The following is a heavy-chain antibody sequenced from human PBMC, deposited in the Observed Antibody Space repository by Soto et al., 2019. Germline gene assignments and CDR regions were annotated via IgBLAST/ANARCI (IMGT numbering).Heavy chain of an antibody. CDR1: GGSISSGDYY. V-gene: IGHV4-30-4*01. CDR3: ARDPPLFYGDYHKPTYYFDY. J-gene: IGHJ4*02. D-gene: IGHD4-17*01. Sequence: PSETLSLTCTVSGGSISSGDYYWSWIRQPPGKGLEWIGYIYYSGSTYYNPSLKSRVTISVDTSKNQFSLKLSSVTAADTAVYYCARDPPLFYGDYHKPTYYFDYWGQGTLVTVSS. CDR2: IYYSGST.